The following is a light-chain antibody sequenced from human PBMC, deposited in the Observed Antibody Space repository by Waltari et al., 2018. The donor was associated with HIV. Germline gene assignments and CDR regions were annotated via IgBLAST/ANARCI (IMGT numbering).Light chain of an antibody. CDR2: AAS. CDR3: QQSYSTPYT. CDR1: QSISTY. J-gene: IGKJ2*01. V-gene: IGKV1-39*01. Sequence: DIQMTQSPSSLSTSVGDRVTITCRASQSISTYLNWYQQKPGKAPNLLIYAASSLQTGVPSRFSCSGSVTDFTLTISSLQPEDFATYYCQQSYSTPYTFGQGTKMEIK.